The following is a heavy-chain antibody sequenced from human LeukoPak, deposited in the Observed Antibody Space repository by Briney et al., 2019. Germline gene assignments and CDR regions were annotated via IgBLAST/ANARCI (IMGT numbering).Heavy chain of an antibody. J-gene: IGHJ4*02. CDR3: ARDPEGAGSFNDY. D-gene: IGHD1-26*01. CDR1: GFTFSSYS. Sequence: AGGSLRLSCAASGFTFSSYSMNWVRQAPGKGLEWVSSISSSSSYIYYADSVKGRFTISRDNAKNSLYLQMNSLRAEDTAVYYCARDPEGAGSFNDYWGQGTLVTVSS. CDR2: ISSSSSYI. V-gene: IGHV3-21*01.